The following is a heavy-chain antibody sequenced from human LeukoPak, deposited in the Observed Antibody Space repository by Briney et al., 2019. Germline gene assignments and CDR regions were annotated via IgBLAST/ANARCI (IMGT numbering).Heavy chain of an antibody. CDR2: INPSGGST. V-gene: IGHV1-46*01. J-gene: IGHJ3*02. D-gene: IGHD3-10*01. CDR1: GYTFTSYY. CDR3: ARARYYGSGPYAFDI. Sequence: ASVKVCCKASGYTFTSYYMHWVRQAPGQGLEWMGIINPSGGSTSYAQKFQGRVTMTRDTSTSTVYMELSSLRSEDTAVYYCARARYYGSGPYAFDIWGQGTMVTVSS.